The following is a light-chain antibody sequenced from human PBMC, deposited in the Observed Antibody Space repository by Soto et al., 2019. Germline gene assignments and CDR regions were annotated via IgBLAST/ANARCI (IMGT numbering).Light chain of an antibody. CDR2: VGTGGIVG. V-gene: IGLV9-49*01. Sequence: QSVLTQPPSASASRGASVTLTCTLSSGYSNYKVDWYQQRPGKGPRFVMRVGTGGIVGSKGDGIPDRFSVLGSGLNRYLTIKNIQEEDESDYHCGADHGSGSNFGVFGSGTQLTVL. CDR1: SGYSNYK. CDR3: GADHGSGSNFGV. J-gene: IGLJ6*01.